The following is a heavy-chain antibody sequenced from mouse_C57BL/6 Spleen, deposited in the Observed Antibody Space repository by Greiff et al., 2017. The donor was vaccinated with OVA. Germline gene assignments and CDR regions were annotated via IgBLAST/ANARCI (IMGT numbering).Heavy chain of an antibody. CDR3: ARVDGSSPCYFDY. CDR1: GYTFTSYW. CDR2: IDPSDSYT. D-gene: IGHD1-1*01. J-gene: IGHJ2*01. V-gene: IGHV1-69*01. Sequence: VQLQQSGAELVMPGASVKLSCKASGYTFTSYWMHWVKQRPGQGLEWIGEIDPSDSYTNYNQKFKGKSTLTVDKSSSTAYMQLSSLTSEDSAVYYCARVDGSSPCYFDYWGQGTTLTVSS.